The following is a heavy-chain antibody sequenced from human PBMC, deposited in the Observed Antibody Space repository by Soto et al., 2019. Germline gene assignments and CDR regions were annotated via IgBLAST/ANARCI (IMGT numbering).Heavy chain of an antibody. Sequence: QVQLVQSGAEVKKPGASVKVSCKASGYTFTSYAMHWVRQAPGQRLEWMGWINAGNGNTKYSQKFQGRVTITRDTSASTAYMELSSLRSEDTAVYYCARDRTYYDILTGWILTGYYGMDVWGQGTTVTVSS. J-gene: IGHJ6*02. D-gene: IGHD3-9*01. CDR2: INAGNGNT. V-gene: IGHV1-3*01. CDR1: GYTFTSYA. CDR3: ARDRTYYDILTGWILTGYYGMDV.